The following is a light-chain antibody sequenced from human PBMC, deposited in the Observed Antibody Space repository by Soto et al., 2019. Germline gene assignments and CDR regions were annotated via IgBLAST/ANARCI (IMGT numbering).Light chain of an antibody. Sequence: DVVMTQSPLSLPVTLGQPASISCTSSQSLIHSDGSTYLSWFQQRPGQSPRRLIYEVSDRDSGVPDRFSGSGSGTVFTLKISRVEAEDVGVYYCMQGTHWPWTFGQGTWVERK. CDR3: MQGTHWPWT. J-gene: IGKJ1*01. CDR1: QSLIHSDGSTY. CDR2: EVS. V-gene: IGKV2-30*02.